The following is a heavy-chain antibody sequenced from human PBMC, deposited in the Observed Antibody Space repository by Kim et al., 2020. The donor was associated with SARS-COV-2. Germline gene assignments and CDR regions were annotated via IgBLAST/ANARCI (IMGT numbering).Heavy chain of an antibody. V-gene: IGHV4-34*01. CDR1: GGSFSGYY. CDR3: ARVRYLKRYCSSTSCYTLGRVGYFDY. Sequence: SETLSLTCAVYGGSFSGYYWSWIRQPPGKGLEWIGEINHSGSTNYNPSLKSRVTISVDTSKNQFSLKLSSVTAADTAVYYCARVRYLKRYCSSTSCYTLGRVGYFDYWGQGTLVTVSS. CDR2: INHSGST. J-gene: IGHJ4*02. D-gene: IGHD2-2*02.